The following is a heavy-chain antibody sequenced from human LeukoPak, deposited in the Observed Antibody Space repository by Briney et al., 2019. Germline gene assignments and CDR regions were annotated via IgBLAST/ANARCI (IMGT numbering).Heavy chain of an antibody. CDR1: GFTFSSYA. D-gene: IGHD6-19*01. Sequence: GGSLRLSCAASGFTFSSYAMSWVRQAPGKGLEWVSSISDSGDFTYYADSVKGRFTISKDNSKKTPFVQMSSLRAEDTAVYYCAKGSRQFSRDKAGPIDYWGQGTLVTVSS. J-gene: IGHJ4*02. V-gene: IGHV3-23*01. CDR3: AKGSRQFSRDKAGPIDY. CDR2: ISDSGDFT.